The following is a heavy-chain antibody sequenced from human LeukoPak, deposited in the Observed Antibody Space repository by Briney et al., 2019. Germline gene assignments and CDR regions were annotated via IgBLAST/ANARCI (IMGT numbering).Heavy chain of an antibody. Sequence: GGSLRLSCAASGFTFSSYAMSWVRQAPGKGLEGVSVISGSGGSTYYADSVKGRFTISRDNSKNTLYLQMNSLRAEDTAVYYCASPHYGSGRSYFDYWGQGTLVTVSS. CDR3: ASPHYGSGRSYFDY. CDR2: ISGSGGST. CDR1: GFTFSSYA. J-gene: IGHJ4*02. V-gene: IGHV3-23*01. D-gene: IGHD3-10*01.